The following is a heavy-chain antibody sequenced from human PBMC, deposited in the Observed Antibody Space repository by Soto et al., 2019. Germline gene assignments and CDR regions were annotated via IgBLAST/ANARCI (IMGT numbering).Heavy chain of an antibody. CDR1: GGTFSSYA. CDR3: ARDLSDPYSSSWTVYFDY. CDR2: IIPIFGTA. D-gene: IGHD6-13*01. V-gene: IGHV1-69*13. J-gene: IGHJ4*02. Sequence: SVKVSCKASGGTFSSYAISWVRQAPGQGLEWMGGIIPIFGTANYAQKFQGRVTITADESTSTAYMELSSLRSEDTAVYYCARDLSDPYSSSWTVYFDYWGQGTLVTVSS.